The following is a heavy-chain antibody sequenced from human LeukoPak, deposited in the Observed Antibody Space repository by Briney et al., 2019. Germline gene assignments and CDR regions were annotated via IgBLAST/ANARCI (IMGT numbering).Heavy chain of an antibody. CDR3: ARVRPVAAPGGDY. Sequence: GASVKVSCKASGYTFTGYYIHWVRQAPGVGLEWMGWINPDSGGTHFAQKFQGRVTITRNTSISTAYMELSSLRSEDTAVYYCARVRPVAAPGGDYWGQGTLVTVSS. V-gene: IGHV1-2*02. CDR2: INPDSGGT. J-gene: IGHJ4*02. D-gene: IGHD6-6*01. CDR1: GYTFTGYY.